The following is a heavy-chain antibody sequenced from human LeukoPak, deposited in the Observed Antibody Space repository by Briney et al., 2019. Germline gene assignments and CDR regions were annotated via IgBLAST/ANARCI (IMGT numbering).Heavy chain of an antibody. V-gene: IGHV3-23*01. CDR3: AKEGYSGYDEFDY. CDR2: ISGSGGST. Sequence: GGSLRLSCAASGFTFSTYSMNWVRQAPGKGLEWVSAISGSGGSTYYADSVKGRFTISRDNSKNTLYLQMNSLRAEDTAVYYCAKEGYSGYDEFDYWGQGTLVTVSS. D-gene: IGHD5-12*01. J-gene: IGHJ4*02. CDR1: GFTFSTYS.